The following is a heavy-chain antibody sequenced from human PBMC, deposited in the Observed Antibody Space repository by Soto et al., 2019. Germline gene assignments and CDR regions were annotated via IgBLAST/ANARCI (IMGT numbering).Heavy chain of an antibody. CDR2: ISTYNGNT. CDR3: ARDRALELGDY. D-gene: IGHD1-26*01. J-gene: IGHJ4*02. Sequence: QVQLVQSGAEVKKPGASVKVSCKASGYTFTNYGISWVRQAPGQGLEWMGWISTYNGNTNYAQKLQGRXTXTXXTSTSTAYRELRSLRSDDTAVYYCARDRALELGDYWGQGTLVTVSS. CDR1: GYTFTNYG. V-gene: IGHV1-18*01.